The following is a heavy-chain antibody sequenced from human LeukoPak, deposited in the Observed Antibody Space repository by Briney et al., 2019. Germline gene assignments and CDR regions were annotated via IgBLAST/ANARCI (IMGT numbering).Heavy chain of an antibody. CDR1: GFTFDDYG. CDR2: ITGGDNT. V-gene: IGHV3-23*01. CDR3: AKEGTVAGTGYFDY. Sequence: PGGSLRLSCAASGFTFDDYGMSWVRQAPGKGLEWVSAITGGDNTYYTDSVKGRFTISRDNSKNTLYLQMNSLRAEDTAIYYCAKEGTVAGTGYFDYWGQGALVTVSS. J-gene: IGHJ4*02. D-gene: IGHD6-19*01.